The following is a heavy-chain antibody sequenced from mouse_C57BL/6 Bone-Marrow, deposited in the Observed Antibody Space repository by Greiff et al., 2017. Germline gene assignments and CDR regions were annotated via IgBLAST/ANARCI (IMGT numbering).Heavy chain of an antibody. CDR2: IWSGGST. CDR1: GFSLTSYG. V-gene: IGHV2-2*01. CDR3: ARGGGYGFAY. J-gene: IGHJ3*01. Sequence: QVQLQQSGPGLVQPSQSLSITCTVSGFSLTSYGVHWVRQSPGKGLEWLGVIWSGGSTDYNAAFISRLSISKDNSKSQVFFKMNSLQADDTAIYYCARGGGYGFAYWGQGTLVTVSA. D-gene: IGHD2-2*01.